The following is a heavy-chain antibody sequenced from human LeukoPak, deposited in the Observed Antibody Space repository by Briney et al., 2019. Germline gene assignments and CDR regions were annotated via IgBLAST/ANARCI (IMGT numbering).Heavy chain of an antibody. D-gene: IGHD3-3*01. Sequence: GESLNISCKASGHKFTNYWIGWVRQMPGKGLEWMGIIYPGDSDTKYSPSFQGQVTISADKSISTAYLQWSSLKASDTAMFYGARQVFEGGPRDAFDIWGQGTMVTVSS. CDR3: ARQVFEGGPRDAFDI. CDR2: IYPGDSDT. J-gene: IGHJ3*02. V-gene: IGHV5-51*01. CDR1: GHKFTNYW.